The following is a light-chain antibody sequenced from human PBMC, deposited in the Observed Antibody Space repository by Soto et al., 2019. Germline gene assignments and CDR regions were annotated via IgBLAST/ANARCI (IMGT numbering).Light chain of an antibody. V-gene: IGLV2-14*01. CDR2: DVS. J-gene: IGLJ2*01. Sequence: QSALTQPASVSGSPGQSITISCTGTSSDVGGYNYVSWYQQHPGKAPKLMIYDVSNRPSGVSNRFSGSKSGNTASLTISGLQAEDEVDYYCSSYTSSSTFVFGGGTKLTVL. CDR1: SSDVGGYNY. CDR3: SSYTSSSTFV.